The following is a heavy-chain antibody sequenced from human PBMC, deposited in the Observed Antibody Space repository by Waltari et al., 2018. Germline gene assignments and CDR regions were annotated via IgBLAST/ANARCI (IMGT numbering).Heavy chain of an antibody. D-gene: IGHD2-21*02. J-gene: IGHJ5*02. CDR3: ARGGGGDWEWFDP. Sequence: QVQLQESGPSLVKHSETLSLICSVSGGSISSYYWSWLRQPPGKGLDWMGYNYYTGSTNFNPSLKSHVTMSVDTSKNHFSLKLSSVTAADTAFYYCARGGGGDWEWFDPWGQGTLVTVSS. CDR2: NYYTGST. V-gene: IGHV4-59*01. CDR1: GGSISSYY.